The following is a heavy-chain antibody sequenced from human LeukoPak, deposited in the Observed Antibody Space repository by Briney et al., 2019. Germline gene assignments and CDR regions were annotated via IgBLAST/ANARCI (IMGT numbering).Heavy chain of an antibody. CDR1: GGSISSISSNNYH. J-gene: IGHJ5*02. Sequence: SETLSLTCIVSGGSISSISSNNYHWGWIRQHPGKGLEWIGYIHHSGSTYYNPSLKSRVIISVDTSKNQFSLKLNSVTAADTAVYYCATYGSGSYRFDPWGQGTLVTVSS. D-gene: IGHD3-10*01. CDR3: ATYGSGSYRFDP. V-gene: IGHV4-31*03. CDR2: IHHSGST.